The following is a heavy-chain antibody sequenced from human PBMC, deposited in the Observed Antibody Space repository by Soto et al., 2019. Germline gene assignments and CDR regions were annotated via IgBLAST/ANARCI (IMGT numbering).Heavy chain of an antibody. CDR1: GFTFGGYA. CDR2: VRSKPYGGTT. Sequence: GSLRLSCTASGFTFGGYAMSWIRQPPGKGLEWLGFVRSKPYGGTTQYSASVNGRFTISRDDSRRIAYLQMNSLKTDDTAVYFCSRAKVDSSGWNYYFDYWGRGTLVTVSS. J-gene: IGHJ4*02. CDR3: SRAKVDSSGWNYYFDY. V-gene: IGHV3-49*03. D-gene: IGHD6-19*01.